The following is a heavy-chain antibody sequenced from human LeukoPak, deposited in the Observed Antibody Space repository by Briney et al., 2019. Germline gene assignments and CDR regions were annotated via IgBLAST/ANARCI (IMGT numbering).Heavy chain of an antibody. Sequence: ASVKVSCKASGYTFTSYGISWVRQAPGQGLEWMGWISAYNGNTNYAQKLQGRITMTTDTSTSTAYMELRSLRSDDTAVYYCARDRWSNWYFDLWGRGTLVTVSS. J-gene: IGHJ2*01. V-gene: IGHV1-18*01. CDR2: ISAYNGNT. CDR3: ARDRWSNWYFDL. D-gene: IGHD2-8*02. CDR1: GYTFTSYG.